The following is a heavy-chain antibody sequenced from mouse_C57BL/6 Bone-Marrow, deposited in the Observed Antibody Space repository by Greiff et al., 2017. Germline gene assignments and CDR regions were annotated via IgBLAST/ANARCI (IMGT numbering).Heavy chain of an antibody. Sequence: QVQLQQSGAELVKPGASVKLSCKASGYTFTEYTIHWVKQRSGQGLEWIGWFYPGSGSIKYNEKFKDKATLTADKSSSTVYMELSRLTSEDSAVYFCARHEDRTKYGVYGNLRFAYWGQGTLVTVSA. CDR1: GYTFTEYT. CDR3: ARHEDRTKYGVYGNLRFAY. V-gene: IGHV1-62-2*01. J-gene: IGHJ3*01. CDR2: FYPGSGSI. D-gene: IGHD2-1*01.